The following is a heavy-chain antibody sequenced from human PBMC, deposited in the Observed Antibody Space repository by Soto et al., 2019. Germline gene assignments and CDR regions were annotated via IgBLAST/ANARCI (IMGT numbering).Heavy chain of an antibody. CDR3: AREGASGFGMDV. V-gene: IGHV4-4*07. CDR1: GGSMRTYY. CDR2: IYPSGTT. J-gene: IGHJ6*02. Sequence: SETLSLTCTVSGGSMRTYYWGWVRQPAGKPLEWIGRIYPSGTTNYNPSLKSRVTLSLDTSKHQFSLNLSSVTAADTAVYYCAREGASGFGMDVWGQGTTVTVSS. D-gene: IGHD1-26*01.